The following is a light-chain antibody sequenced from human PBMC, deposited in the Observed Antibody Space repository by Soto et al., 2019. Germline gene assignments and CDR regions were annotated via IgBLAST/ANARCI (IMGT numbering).Light chain of an antibody. J-gene: IGLJ1*01. V-gene: IGLV1-47*01. Sequence: QSVLTQPPSASGTPGQRVPIFGFGRSPNIGSNYVYWYQQLPGTAPKLPIYRNNQRPSGVPDRFSGSKSGTSASLAISGLRSEDEADYYCAAWDDSLSGYVFGTGTKLTVL. CDR2: RNN. CDR3: AAWDDSLSGYV. CDR1: SPNIGSNY.